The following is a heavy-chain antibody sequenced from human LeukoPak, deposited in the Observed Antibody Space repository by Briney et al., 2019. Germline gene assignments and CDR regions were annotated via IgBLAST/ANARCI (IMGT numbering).Heavy chain of an antibody. CDR1: GGSISSYY. V-gene: IGHV4-4*07. J-gene: IGHJ6*02. CDR3: ARDPGYI. D-gene: IGHD1-1*01. CDR2: IYTSGST. Sequence: SETLSRNCTVSGGSISSYYWSWIRQPAGKGLEWIGRIYTSGSTNYNPSLRSRVTMSVNTSKTQFSLKLSSVTGAETTVYYCARDPGYIWGQGTTVTVSS.